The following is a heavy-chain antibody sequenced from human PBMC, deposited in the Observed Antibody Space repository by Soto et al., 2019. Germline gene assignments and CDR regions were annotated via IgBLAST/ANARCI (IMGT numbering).Heavy chain of an antibody. D-gene: IGHD3-10*01. CDR2: VSGSGGTT. Sequence: GGSLRLSCAASGFTFSSSAMSWVRQAPGKGLEWVSAVSGSGGTTYYADSVRGRFTISRDNSKNTLYLQMNSLRAEDTAVYYCAKGVQITMVRGVSRFDYWGQGTLVTVSS. V-gene: IGHV3-23*01. CDR3: AKGVQITMVRGVSRFDY. CDR1: GFTFSSSA. J-gene: IGHJ4*02.